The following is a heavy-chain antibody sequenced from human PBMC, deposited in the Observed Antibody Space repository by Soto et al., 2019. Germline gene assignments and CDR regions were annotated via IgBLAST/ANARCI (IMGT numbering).Heavy chain of an antibody. CDR2: IYYSGST. V-gene: IGHV4-30-4*01. CDR3: ARAQGSGFLVS. Sequence: QVQLQESGPGLVKPSQTLSLTCTVSGGSISSGDYYWSWIRQPPGKGLEWIGYIYYSGSTYYNPSLKIRVTISVETSKTQFSLKLSSVTAADTAVYYCARAQGSGFLVSWGQGTLVTVSS. CDR1: GGSISSGDYY. D-gene: IGHD3-10*01. J-gene: IGHJ4*02.